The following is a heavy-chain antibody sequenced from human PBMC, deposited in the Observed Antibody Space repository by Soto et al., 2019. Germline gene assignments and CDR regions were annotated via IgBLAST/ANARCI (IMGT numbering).Heavy chain of an antibody. CDR2: ISPIFGTA. J-gene: IGHJ6*02. V-gene: IGHV1-69*12. CDR1: GGTFSSYA. D-gene: IGHD2-15*01. CDR3: ARVSDIVSVTNYYYYYYGMDV. Sequence: QVQLVQSGAEVKKPGSSVKVTCKASGGTFSSYAISWVRQAPGKGLEWMGGISPIFGTANYAQKFQGRVTITADESTSTAYMELSSLRSEDTAVYYCARVSDIVSVTNYYYYYYGMDVWGQGTTVTVFS.